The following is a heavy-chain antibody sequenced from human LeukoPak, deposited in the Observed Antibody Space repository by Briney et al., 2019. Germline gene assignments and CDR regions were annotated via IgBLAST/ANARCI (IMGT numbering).Heavy chain of an antibody. CDR2: IYYSGST. J-gene: IGHJ4*02. CDR1: GGSISSSSYY. D-gene: IGHD3-22*01. CDR3: ARHFWTTYYYDRYYLDY. Sequence: KTSETLSLTCTVSGGSISSSSYYWGWIRQPPGKGLEWIGSIYYSGSTYYNPSLKSRVTISVDTSKNQFSLKLSSVTAADTAVYYCARHFWTTYYYDRYYLDYWGQGTLVTVSS. V-gene: IGHV4-39*01.